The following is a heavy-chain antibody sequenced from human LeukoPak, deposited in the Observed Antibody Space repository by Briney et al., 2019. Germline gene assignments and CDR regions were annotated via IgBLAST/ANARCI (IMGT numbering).Heavy chain of an antibody. J-gene: IGHJ5*02. CDR1: GFRFSDYY. CDR2: IRDSGEA. Sequence: PGGSLRLSCAVSGFRFSDYYMSWVRQAPGKGLEWVGLIRDSGEAFCADFARGRFAVSREESENTLYLQMNSLRVEDTAVYFCARDRAANQDWVEFDPWGQGTPVIVSS. V-gene: IGHV3-66*03. D-gene: IGHD3/OR15-3a*01. CDR3: ARDRAANQDWVEFDP.